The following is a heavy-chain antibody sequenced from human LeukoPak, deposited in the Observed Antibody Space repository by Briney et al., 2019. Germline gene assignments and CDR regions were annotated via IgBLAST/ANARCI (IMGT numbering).Heavy chain of an antibody. V-gene: IGHV3-7*01. CDR2: IERDGSSK. J-gene: IGHJ6*02. CDR1: RITFSSYW. Sequence: PGGSLRLSCVASRITFSSYWMSWVRQAPGKGLEWVASIERDGSSKYYVDSVKGRFTISRDNAKNSLYLQMNSQRAEDTAVYYCATFWGWVESDWLLDGMDVWGQGTTVIVSS. CDR3: ATFWGWVESDWLLDGMDV. D-gene: IGHD2-21*02.